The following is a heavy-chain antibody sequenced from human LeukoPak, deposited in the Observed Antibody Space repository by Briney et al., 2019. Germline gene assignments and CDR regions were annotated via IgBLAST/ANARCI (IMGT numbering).Heavy chain of an antibody. CDR2: LYYSGST. CDR3: ARDGRAGSLFAY. CDR1: GGSISSYY. V-gene: IGHV4-59*01. D-gene: IGHD6-19*01. J-gene: IGHJ4*02. Sequence: SETLSLTCTVSGGSISSYYWSWIRQPPGKGLEWIGSLYYSGSTNYNPSLESRVTISPATSGNRFSLKLSSVTAADTAIYYCARDGRAGSLFAYWGQGTLVTVSS.